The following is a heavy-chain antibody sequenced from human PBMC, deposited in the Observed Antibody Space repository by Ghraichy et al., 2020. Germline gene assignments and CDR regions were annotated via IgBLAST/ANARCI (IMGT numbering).Heavy chain of an antibody. CDR3: AKGTPTEYYLDY. CDR1: GFTFSSYA. CDR2: IRGSGSKT. D-gene: IGHD4-11*01. V-gene: IGHV3-23*01. Sequence: GGSLRLSCAASGFTFSSYAMTWFHQAPGKGPEWVSAIRGSGSKTYYADSVKGRFTISRDNSKNTLYLQLSNLRAEDTAVYYCAKGTPTEYYLDYWGQGTLVTVSP. J-gene: IGHJ4*02.